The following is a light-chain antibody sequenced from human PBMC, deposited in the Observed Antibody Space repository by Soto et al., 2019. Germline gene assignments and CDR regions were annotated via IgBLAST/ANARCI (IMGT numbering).Light chain of an antibody. CDR1: QGISNY. J-gene: IGKJ1*01. CDR2: AAS. V-gene: IGKV1-27*01. CDR3: QKYNSATWT. Sequence: DIQMTQSPSSLSASVGDRVTITCRASQGISNYLAWYQQKPGKVPKLLIYAASTLQSVVPSRFSGSGSGRDFTLTISSLQPEDVATYYCQKYNSATWTFGQGTKVEIK.